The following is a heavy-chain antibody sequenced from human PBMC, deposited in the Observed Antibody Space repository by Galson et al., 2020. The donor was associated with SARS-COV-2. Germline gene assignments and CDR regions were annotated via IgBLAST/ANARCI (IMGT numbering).Heavy chain of an antibody. CDR3: VRVKLGDDDLFDS. V-gene: IGHV4-61*02. CDR1: GGAINSGSYY. J-gene: IGHJ4*02. Sequence: SETLSLTCTVSGGAINSGSYYWSWIRQPAGKGLEWIGRIHTSGRTNCSPSLKSRVAISADTSKNQFFLRLNSVTASDTGVYYCVRVKLGDDDLFDSWGQGTLITVSS. CDR2: IHTSGRT. D-gene: IGHD2-21*02.